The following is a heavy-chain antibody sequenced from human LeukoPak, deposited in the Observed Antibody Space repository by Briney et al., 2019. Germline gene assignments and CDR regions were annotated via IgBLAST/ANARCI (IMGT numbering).Heavy chain of an antibody. J-gene: IGHJ4*02. CDR3: AKEYEVVPAAMLAPIDY. CDR1: GFTFSSYG. D-gene: IGHD2-2*01. CDR2: ISYDGSNK. Sequence: GGSLRLSCAASGFTFSSYGMHWVRQAPGKGLEWVAVISYDGSNKYYADSVKGRFTISRDNSNNTLYLQMNSLRAEDTAVYYCAKEYEVVPAAMLAPIDYWGQGTLVTVSS. V-gene: IGHV3-30*18.